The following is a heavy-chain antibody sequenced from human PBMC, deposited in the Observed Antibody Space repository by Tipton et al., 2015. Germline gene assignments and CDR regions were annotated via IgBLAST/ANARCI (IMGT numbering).Heavy chain of an antibody. CDR2: IFHSGST. CDR3: ARVNSPWYHWFDP. D-gene: IGHD2-15*01. V-gene: IGHV4-61*01. Sequence: TLSLTCSVSGGYVTSNNYFWSWIRQPPGKGLEWIGYIFHSGSTSYNPSLRSRVFISIDTSKNQFSLKLNSVTAADTAVYYCARVNSPWYHWFDPWGQGTLVTVSS. CDR1: GGYVTSNNYF. J-gene: IGHJ5*02.